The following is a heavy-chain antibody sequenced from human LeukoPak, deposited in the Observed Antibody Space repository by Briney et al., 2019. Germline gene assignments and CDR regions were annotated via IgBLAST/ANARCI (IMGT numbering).Heavy chain of an antibody. V-gene: IGHV3-64*01. J-gene: IGHJ4*02. Sequence: PPGGSLRLSCAASGFTFSSYAMHWVRQAPGKGLEYVSAISNNGGSTYYANSVKGRFTISRDNSKNTLYLQMGSLRAEDMAVYYCARSVYDFWSGYYTQPFDYRGQGTLVTVSS. CDR3: ARSVYDFWSGYYTQPFDY. CDR2: ISNNGGST. CDR1: GFTFSSYA. D-gene: IGHD3-3*01.